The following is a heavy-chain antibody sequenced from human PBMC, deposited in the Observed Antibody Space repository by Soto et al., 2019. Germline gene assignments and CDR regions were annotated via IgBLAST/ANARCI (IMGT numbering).Heavy chain of an antibody. CDR2: VYNSGST. V-gene: IGHV4-59*01. CDR3: ARYRREAVAGYTPDN. CDR1: GGSISSNY. Sequence: PSETLSLTCTVSGGSISSNYWTWIRQPPGKGLEWIGYVYNSGSTNYNPSLKSRVTISEDTSKSQFSLKVNSMTAADTAGYYCARYRREAVAGYTPDNWGQGILVTVSS. J-gene: IGHJ4*02. D-gene: IGHD6-13*01.